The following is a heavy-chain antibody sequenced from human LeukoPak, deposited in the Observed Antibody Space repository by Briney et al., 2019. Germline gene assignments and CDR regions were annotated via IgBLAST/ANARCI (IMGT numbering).Heavy chain of an antibody. CDR1: GGSISSYY. D-gene: IGHD6-13*01. V-gene: IGHV4-59*12. Sequence: PSETLSLTCTVSGGSISSYYWSWIRQPPGKGLEWIGYIYYSGSTNYNPSLKSRVTISVDTSKNQFSLKLSSVTAADTAVYYCARDARQHLDYWGQGTLVTVSS. CDR2: IYYSGST. J-gene: IGHJ4*02. CDR3: ARDARQHLDY.